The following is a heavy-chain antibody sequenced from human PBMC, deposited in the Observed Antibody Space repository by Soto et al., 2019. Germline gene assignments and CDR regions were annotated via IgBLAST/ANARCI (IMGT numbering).Heavy chain of an antibody. CDR1: GGSISSSNW. V-gene: IGHV4-4*02. D-gene: IGHD3-10*01. CDR2: IYHSGST. Sequence: SETLSLTCAVSGGSISSSNWWSWVRQPPGKGLEWIGEIYHSGSTNYNPSLKSRVTISVDKSKNQFSLKLSSVTAAGTAVYYFARAVLLWFGETHNWFDPWGQGTLVT. J-gene: IGHJ5*02. CDR3: ARAVLLWFGETHNWFDP.